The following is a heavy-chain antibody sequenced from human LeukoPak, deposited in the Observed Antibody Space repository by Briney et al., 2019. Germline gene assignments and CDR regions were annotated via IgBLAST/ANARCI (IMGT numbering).Heavy chain of an antibody. Sequence: GGSLRLSCAASGFTFNSHAMHWVRQAPGKGLEWVAVISYDGSNKYYADSVKGRFTISRDNSKNTLYLQMNSLRAEDTAVYYCARDARYYFDYWGQGTLVTVSS. V-gene: IGHV3-30*04. CDR3: ARDARYYFDY. CDR1: GFTFNSHA. CDR2: ISYDGSNK. J-gene: IGHJ4*02.